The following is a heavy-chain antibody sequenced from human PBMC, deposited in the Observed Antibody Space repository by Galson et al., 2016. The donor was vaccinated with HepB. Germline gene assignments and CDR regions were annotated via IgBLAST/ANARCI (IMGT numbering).Heavy chain of an antibody. CDR1: GFTFSSYW. Sequence: SLRLSCAASGFTFSSYWMHWVRQAPGRGLVWVSRISSDGSTTDYADSVKGRFTISRDNVKNTVYLQMNSLRAEDTAVYYCAKGRNYYDNSGYFADWGQGTLVTVSS. J-gene: IGHJ4*02. D-gene: IGHD3-22*01. V-gene: IGHV3-74*01. CDR2: ISSDGSTT. CDR3: AKGRNYYDNSGYFAD.